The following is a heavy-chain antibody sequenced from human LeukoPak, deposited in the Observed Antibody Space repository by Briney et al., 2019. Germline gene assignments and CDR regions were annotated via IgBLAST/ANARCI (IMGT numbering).Heavy chain of an antibody. CDR3: ARGRRGGTMIVVVTPYNWFDP. D-gene: IGHD3-22*01. CDR2: NNHSGST. Sequence: KPSETLSLTCAVYGGSFSGYYLGWIRQPPGKGLEWIGENNHSGSTNYNPSLKSRVTISVDTSKNQFSLKLSSVTAADTAVYYCARGRRGGTMIVVVTPYNWFDPWGQGTLVTVSS. V-gene: IGHV4-34*01. CDR1: GGSFSGYY. J-gene: IGHJ5*02.